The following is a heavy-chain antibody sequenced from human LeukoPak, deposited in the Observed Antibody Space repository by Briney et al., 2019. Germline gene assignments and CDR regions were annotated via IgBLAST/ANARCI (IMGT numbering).Heavy chain of an antibody. CDR3: ARGGQRGYCSSTSCSRRYFDY. J-gene: IGHJ4*02. CDR1: GYSISSGYY. CDR2: INHSGST. V-gene: IGHV4-38-2*01. D-gene: IGHD2-2*01. Sequence: SETLSLTCAVSGYSISSGYYWGWIRQPPGKGLEWIGEINHSGSTNYNPSLKSRVTISVDTSKNQFSLKLSSVTAADTAVYYCARGGQRGYCSSTSCSRRYFDYWGQGTLVTVSS.